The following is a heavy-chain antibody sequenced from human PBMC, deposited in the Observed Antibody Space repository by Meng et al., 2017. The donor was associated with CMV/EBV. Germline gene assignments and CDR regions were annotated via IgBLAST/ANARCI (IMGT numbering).Heavy chain of an antibody. CDR1: GFTFSSYG. J-gene: IGHJ6*02. Sequence: GESLKISCAASGFTFSSYGMHWVRQAPGKGLEWVAFIRYDGSNKYYADSVKGRFTISRDNSKNTLYLQMNSRRAEDTAVYYCAKEAGTTMNRGGCSGGSCYRYYYGMDVWGQGTTVTVSS. V-gene: IGHV3-30*02. D-gene: IGHD2-15*01. CDR2: IRYDGSNK. CDR3: AKEAGTTMNRGGCSGGSCYRYYYGMDV.